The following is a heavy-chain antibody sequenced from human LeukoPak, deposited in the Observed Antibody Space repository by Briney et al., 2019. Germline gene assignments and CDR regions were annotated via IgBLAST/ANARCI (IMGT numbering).Heavy chain of an antibody. J-gene: IGHJ4*02. Sequence: SETLSLTCAVYGGSFSGYYWSWIRQPPGKGLEWIGEINHSGSTNYNPSLKSRVTISVDTSKNHVSLKLSSVTAADTAVCYCARETYDYVWGSYGSLYFDYWGQGTLVTVSS. D-gene: IGHD3-16*01. CDR2: INHSGST. CDR3: ARETYDYVWGSYGSLYFDY. CDR1: GGSFSGYY. V-gene: IGHV4-34*01.